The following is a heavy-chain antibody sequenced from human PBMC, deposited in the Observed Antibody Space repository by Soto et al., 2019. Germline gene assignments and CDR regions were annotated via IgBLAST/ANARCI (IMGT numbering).Heavy chain of an antibody. CDR1: GGSVSSGSNY. D-gene: IGHD2-2*02. Sequence: QVQLQESGPGLVKPSETLSLTCTVSGGSVSSGSNYWSWIRQSPGKGLEWIGYIYYTGSTNYNPSLKSRVTMSVDTSKNQFSLKLSSVTAADTAVYYCAREDIVVVPAAIRRSYYYGMDVWGQGTTVTVSS. J-gene: IGHJ6*02. V-gene: IGHV4-61*01. CDR2: IYYTGST. CDR3: AREDIVVVPAAIRRSYYYGMDV.